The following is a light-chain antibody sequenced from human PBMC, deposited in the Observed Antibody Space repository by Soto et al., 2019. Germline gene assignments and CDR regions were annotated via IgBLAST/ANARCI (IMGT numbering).Light chain of an antibody. V-gene: IGKV1-5*03. J-gene: IGKJ2*01. CDR1: QSISSY. CDR2: KAS. CDR3: QQYNSYPYT. Sequence: DIQMTQSPSTLSASVGDRVTITCRASQSISSYLAWYRQKPGKAPKLLIYKASHLESGVPSRFSGSGSGTEFTLTISSLQPDDFATYYCQQYNSYPYTFGQGTKLEIK.